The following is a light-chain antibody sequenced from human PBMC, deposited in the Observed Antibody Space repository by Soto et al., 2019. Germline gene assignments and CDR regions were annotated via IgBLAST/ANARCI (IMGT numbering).Light chain of an antibody. CDR3: QKYDKWPLT. V-gene: IGKV3-15*01. J-gene: IGKJ4*01. CDR1: QSVSSK. Sequence: EIVMTQSPATLSVSPGERATLSCRASQSVSSKLAWYQQKVGQAPRLLIYGASTRAAGIPARFSGSGSGTEFTLTISNLQSEDFEVYYCQKYDKWPLTFGGGAKVEIK. CDR2: GAS.